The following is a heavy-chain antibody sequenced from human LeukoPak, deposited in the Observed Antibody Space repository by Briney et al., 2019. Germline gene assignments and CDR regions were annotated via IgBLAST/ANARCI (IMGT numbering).Heavy chain of an antibody. J-gene: IGHJ4*02. CDR2: INPNSGDT. CDR3: ARDKYCSGGTCYYLLFDY. Sequence: ASVKVSCKASGYTFTDYYMHWVRQAPGQGLEWMGWINPNSGDTKYAQRFQGRVTMTRDTSINTAYLELSRLGSDDTAVYYCARDKYCSGGTCYYLLFDYWGQGTLVTVSS. CDR1: GYTFTDYY. V-gene: IGHV1-2*02. D-gene: IGHD2-15*01.